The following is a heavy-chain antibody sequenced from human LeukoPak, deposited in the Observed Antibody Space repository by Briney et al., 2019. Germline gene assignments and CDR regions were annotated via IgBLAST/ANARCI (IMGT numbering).Heavy chain of an antibody. CDR3: ARDFNYDSSGYLYNWFDP. J-gene: IGHJ5*02. D-gene: IGHD3-22*01. V-gene: IGHV4-59*01. CDR1: GGSISSYY. Sequence: SETLSLTCTVSGGSISSYYWSWIRQPPGKGLELSGYIYYSGSTNYNPSLKSRVTISVDTTKNQFSLKLSSVTAADTAVYYCARDFNYDSSGYLYNWFDPWGQGTLVTVSS. CDR2: IYYSGST.